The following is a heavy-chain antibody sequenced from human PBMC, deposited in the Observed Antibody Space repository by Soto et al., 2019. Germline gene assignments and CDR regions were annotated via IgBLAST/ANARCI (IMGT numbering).Heavy chain of an antibody. CDR3: ARVVYYDILTGPFPKDDYGMDV. J-gene: IGHJ6*02. Sequence: PGGSLGLSCAASGFTFSSYSMNWVRQAPGKGLEWVSYISSSSSTIYYADSVKGRFTISRDNAKNSLYLQMNSLRDEDTAVYYCARVVYYDILTGPFPKDDYGMDVWGQGTTVTVSS. CDR1: GFTFSSYS. D-gene: IGHD3-9*01. V-gene: IGHV3-48*02. CDR2: ISSSSSTI.